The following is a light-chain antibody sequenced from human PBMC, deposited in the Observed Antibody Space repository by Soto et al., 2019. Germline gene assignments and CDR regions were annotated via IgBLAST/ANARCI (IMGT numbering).Light chain of an antibody. CDR1: QSVSSN. CDR3: QQYNNWPPWT. V-gene: IGKV3-15*01. J-gene: IGKJ1*01. CDR2: DAS. Sequence: EIVMTQSPATLSVSPWEIVTLSCRASQSVSSNFAWYQQKPGQAPRLLIYDASTRATGIPARFSGSGSGTEFTLTISSLQSEDFAVYYCQQYNNWPPWTFGRGTKVDIK.